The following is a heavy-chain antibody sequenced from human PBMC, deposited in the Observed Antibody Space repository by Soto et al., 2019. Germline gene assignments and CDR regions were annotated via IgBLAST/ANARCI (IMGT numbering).Heavy chain of an antibody. CDR3: AKEVGATPFDY. CDR1: GFPFSSYG. V-gene: IGHV3-30*18. J-gene: IGHJ4*02. Sequence: PGGSLRLSCAASGFPFSSYGMHWDRQAPGKGLEWFAVISYDGSNKYYADSVKGRFTISRDNSKNTLYLQMNSLRAEDTAVYYCAKEVGATPFDYWGQGTLVTVSS. D-gene: IGHD1-26*01. CDR2: ISYDGSNK.